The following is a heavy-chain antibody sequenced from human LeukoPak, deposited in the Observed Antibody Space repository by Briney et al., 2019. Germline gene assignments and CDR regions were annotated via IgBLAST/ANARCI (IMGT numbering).Heavy chain of an antibody. J-gene: IGHJ4*02. CDR3: ARLDYSNVIQDDY. CDR2: MNPNSGNT. Sequence: ASVKVSCKASGYTFTSYDINWVRQATGQGLEWMGWMNPNSGNTGYAQKFQGRVTMTRNTSISTAYMELSSLRSEDTAVYYCARLDYSNVIQDDYWGQGTLVTVSS. D-gene: IGHD4-11*01. CDR1: GYTFTSYD. V-gene: IGHV1-8*01.